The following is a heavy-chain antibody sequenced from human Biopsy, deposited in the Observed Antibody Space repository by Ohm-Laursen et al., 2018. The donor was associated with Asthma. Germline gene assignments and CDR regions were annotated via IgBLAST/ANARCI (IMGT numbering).Heavy chain of an antibody. CDR3: AREAYDILTGYYGGGGMDV. D-gene: IGHD3-9*01. CDR1: GYTFISYA. V-gene: IGHV1-3*01. Sequence: ASVKVSCKASGYTFISYAIHWVRQAPGQRLEWMGWINAGNGNTKYSQKFQGRVTISRDTSASTAYMDLSSLRSEDTAVYYCAREAYDILTGYYGGGGMDVWGQGTTVTVSS. J-gene: IGHJ6*02. CDR2: INAGNGNT.